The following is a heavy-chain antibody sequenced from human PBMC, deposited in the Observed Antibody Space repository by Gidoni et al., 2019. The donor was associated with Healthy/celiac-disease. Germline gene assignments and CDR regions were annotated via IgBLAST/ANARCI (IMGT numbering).Heavy chain of an antibody. CDR2: INHSGST. V-gene: IGHV4-34*01. J-gene: IGHJ5*02. CDR1: GGSFSGYY. D-gene: IGHD6-13*01. CDR3: ARRGIAAAGTQINNWFDP. Sequence: QVQLQQWGAGLLKPSETLSLTCAVYGGSFSGYYWSWIRQPPGKGLEWIGEINHSGSTNYNPSLKSRVTISVDTSKNQFSLKLSSVTAADTAVYYCARRGIAAAGTQINNWFDPWGQGTLVTVSS.